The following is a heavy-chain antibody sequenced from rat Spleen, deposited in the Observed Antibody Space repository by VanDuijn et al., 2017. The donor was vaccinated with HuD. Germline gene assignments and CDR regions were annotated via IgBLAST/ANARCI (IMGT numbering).Heavy chain of an antibody. CDR1: GFTFSDYY. CDR3: VRSVFDY. CDR2: ISYDGSST. J-gene: IGHJ2*01. V-gene: IGHV5-29*01. Sequence: EVRLVESDGGLVQPGRSLKLSCAASGFTFSDYYMAWVRQAPTKGLEWVATISYDGSSTYYRDSEKGRFTISRDNANSTLYLQMDSLRSEDTATYYCVRSVFDYWGQGVMVTVSS.